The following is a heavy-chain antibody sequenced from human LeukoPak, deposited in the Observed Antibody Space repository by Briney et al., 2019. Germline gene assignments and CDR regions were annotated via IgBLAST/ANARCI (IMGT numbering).Heavy chain of an antibody. CDR2: IYPGDSDT. J-gene: IGHJ6*02. V-gene: IGHV5-51*01. D-gene: IGHD2-15*01. CDR1: GYSFTSYW. CDR3: ARQRCSGGNCYSSYYYDMDV. Sequence: GESLKISCKGSGYSFTSYWIGWVRQMPGRGLEWMGIIYPGDSDTRYSPSFQGQVTISADKSNSTAYLQWSSLKASDTAMYYCARQRCSGGNCYSSYYYDMDVWGRGTTVTVSS.